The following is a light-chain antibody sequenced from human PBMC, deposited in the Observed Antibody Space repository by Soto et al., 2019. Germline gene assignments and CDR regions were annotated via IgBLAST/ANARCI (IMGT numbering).Light chain of an antibody. V-gene: IGKV3-20*01. CDR2: DIS. Sequence: EIVLTQSPATLSVSPGERASLSCRASQSVSSNLAWYQQKPGQAPRLLIYDISYRATGIPDRFSGSGSGADFILTISRLEPEDFAVYYCQQYGSSPRTFGQGTKVDI. J-gene: IGKJ1*01. CDR3: QQYGSSPRT. CDR1: QSVSSN.